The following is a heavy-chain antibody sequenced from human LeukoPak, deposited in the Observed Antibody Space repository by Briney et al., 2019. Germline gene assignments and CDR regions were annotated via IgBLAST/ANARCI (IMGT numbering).Heavy chain of an antibody. CDR3: ARTYYFDY. D-gene: IGHD1-1*01. Sequence: SETLSLTCSVSDDSITSTAYYWTWIRQPPGKGLEYIGYIYHGGTTYYSPSLKSRVTISVHRSKNQFSLKLSSVTAADTAVYYCARTYYFDYWGQGTLVTVSS. CDR1: DDSITSTAYY. V-gene: IGHV4-30-2*02. CDR2: IYHGGTT. J-gene: IGHJ4*02.